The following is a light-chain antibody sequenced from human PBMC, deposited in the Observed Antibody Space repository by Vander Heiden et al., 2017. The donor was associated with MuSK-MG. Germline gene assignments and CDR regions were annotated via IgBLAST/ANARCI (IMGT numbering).Light chain of an antibody. CDR1: QSITSNY. CDR2: GAT. V-gene: IGKV3-20*01. Sequence: EILLTQSPGTLSLSPGERATLSCRASQSITSNYLAWYQQRPGQSPRLLIYGATSRATGVPDRFSGSGSGTDFTLTISRLEPEDFAVSYCQQDGSSPLTFGGWTKVXI. J-gene: IGKJ4*01. CDR3: QQDGSSPLT.